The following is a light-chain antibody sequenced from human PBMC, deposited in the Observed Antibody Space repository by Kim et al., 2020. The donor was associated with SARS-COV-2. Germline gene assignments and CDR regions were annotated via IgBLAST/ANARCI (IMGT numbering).Light chain of an antibody. V-gene: IGKV3-20*01. Sequence: SPGARATRTCRASQSVSSNYLAWYQQKPGQAPRLLIYGASSRATGIPDRFSGSGSGTDFTLTITRLEPEDVAVYYCQQYSSSPATFGQGTKVDIK. CDR3: QQYSSSPAT. CDR2: GAS. CDR1: QSVSSNY. J-gene: IGKJ1*01.